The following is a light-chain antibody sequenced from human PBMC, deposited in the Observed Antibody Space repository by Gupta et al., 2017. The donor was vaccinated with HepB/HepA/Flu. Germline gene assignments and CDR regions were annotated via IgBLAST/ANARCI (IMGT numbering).Light chain of an antibody. J-gene: IGKJ4*01. CDR3: QQRNNWPLT. CDR1: QTVNTY. V-gene: IGKV3-11*01. Sequence: ENVLTHSPGTLSLSPGQRATLSCRASQTVNTYLAWYQQKPGQAPRLLIYNSFKRATGVPARFSGSGSGTDFTLTISSLEPEDVAIYYCQQRNNWPLTFGGGTKVEIK. CDR2: NSF.